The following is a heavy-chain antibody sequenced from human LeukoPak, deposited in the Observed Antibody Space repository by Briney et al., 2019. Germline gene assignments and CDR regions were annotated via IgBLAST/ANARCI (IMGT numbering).Heavy chain of an antibody. Sequence: PGGSLRLSCAASGFTFSNYAMSWVRQAPGKGLDWVSGMSGSGGSTYYADSVKGRFTISRDNSKNTLYLQMNSLRAEDTAVYYCAKVRASWTYYYDSSGYLHWGQGTLVTVSS. CDR1: GFTFSNYA. D-gene: IGHD3-22*01. J-gene: IGHJ4*02. CDR3: AKVRASWTYYYDSSGYLH. V-gene: IGHV3-23*01. CDR2: MSGSGGST.